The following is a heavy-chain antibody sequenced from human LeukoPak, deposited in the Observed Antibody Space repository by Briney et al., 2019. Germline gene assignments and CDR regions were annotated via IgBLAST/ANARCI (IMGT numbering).Heavy chain of an antibody. Sequence: PGMSLRLSCAASGFTFSNYAMNWVRQAPGKGLEWVSAISASGGSRFYTDSVKGRFTISRDNSKNTLFLQMNSLRVEDTAVYYCAKEMESSTWYIDYWGQGTLVSVSS. CDR3: AKEMESSTWYIDY. D-gene: IGHD6-13*01. CDR2: ISASGGSR. V-gene: IGHV3-23*01. CDR1: GFTFSNYA. J-gene: IGHJ4*02.